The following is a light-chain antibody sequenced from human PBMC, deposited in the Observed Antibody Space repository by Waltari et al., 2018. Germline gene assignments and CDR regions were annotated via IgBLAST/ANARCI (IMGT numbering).Light chain of an antibody. J-gene: IGKJ4*01. CDR1: HSVNWY. CDR2: DAS. CDR3: QQRRNWPLT. Sequence: EIVLTQSPATLSLSPGERATLSCRASHSVNWYLAWYHQRPGQDPRLLIYDASNRATGVPARFSGSGSETDFTLTISSLEPEDSAVYYCQQRRNWPLTFGRGTKVEIK. V-gene: IGKV3-11*01.